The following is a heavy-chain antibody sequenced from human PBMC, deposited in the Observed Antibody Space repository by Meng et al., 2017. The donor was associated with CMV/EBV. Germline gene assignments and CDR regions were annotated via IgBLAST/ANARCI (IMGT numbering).Heavy chain of an antibody. CDR3: ARDSAVSGVVDY. D-gene: IGHD6-19*01. CDR1: GGSTGCQGCY. J-gene: IGHJ4*02. CDR2: IYYSGNS. Sequence: EFAPALGTPSETMALTCSVSGGSTGCQGCYWIWSRHPPGKELEWIVSIYYSGNSYYTPPLKRRVTISVDTSKNPFSLMLSSVAAADTSVYYCARDSAVSGVVDYWGQGTLVTVSS. V-gene: IGHV4-39*07.